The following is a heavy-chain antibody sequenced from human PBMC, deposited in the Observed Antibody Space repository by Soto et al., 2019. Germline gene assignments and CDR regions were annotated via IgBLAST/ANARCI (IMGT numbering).Heavy chain of an antibody. D-gene: IGHD6-19*01. J-gene: IGHJ4*02. V-gene: IGHV6-1*01. CDR3: ARGVAGTGFDL. Sequence: SQTLSLTCAISGDSVSSNTAAWNWIRSSPSRGLEWLGRTYYRSNWRHDYAVSVKSRITVNPDTSKNRFSLQLNSVTPDDTAVYYCARGVAGTGFDLWGQGXLVTVSS. CDR2: TYYRSNWRH. CDR1: GDSVSSNTAA.